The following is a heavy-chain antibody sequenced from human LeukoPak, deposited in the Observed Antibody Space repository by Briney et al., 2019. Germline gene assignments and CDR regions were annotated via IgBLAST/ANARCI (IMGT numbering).Heavy chain of an antibody. V-gene: IGHV1-69*13. CDR1: GGTFSSYA. D-gene: IGHD2-2*01. CDR3: ARDCSSTSCPFGY. J-gene: IGHJ4*02. CDR2: IIPIFGTA. Sequence: GASVKVSCKASGGTFSSYAISWVRQAPGQGLEWMGGIIPIFGTANYAQKFQGRVTITADESTSTAYMELSSLRSADTAVYYCARDCSSTSCPFGYWGQGTLVTVSS.